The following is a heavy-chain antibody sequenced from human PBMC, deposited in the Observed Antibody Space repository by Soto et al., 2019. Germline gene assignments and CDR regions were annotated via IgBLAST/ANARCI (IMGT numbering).Heavy chain of an antibody. CDR1: GGSISSSNW. Sequence: QVQLQESGPGLVKPSGTLSLTCAVSGGSISSSNWWSWVRQPPGKGLEWIGEIYHSGSTNYDPSLKSRVTISVDKSKNQFSLKLRAVTAADTAVYYCARMVRVTMRVPTGYYGMDVWGQGTTVTVSS. J-gene: IGHJ6*02. V-gene: IGHV4-4*02. D-gene: IGHD3-22*01. CDR3: ARMVRVTMRVPTGYYGMDV. CDR2: IYHSGST.